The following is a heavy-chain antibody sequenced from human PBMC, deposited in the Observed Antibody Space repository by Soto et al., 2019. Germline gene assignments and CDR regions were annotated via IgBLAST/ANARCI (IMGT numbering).Heavy chain of an antibody. V-gene: IGHV3-23*01. D-gene: IGHD3-22*01. CDR3: AKGSYDSIRVYFDY. CDR2: ISGTGIST. Sequence: PGGSLRLSCATSGFSFTNYGMHWVRQAPGKGLGWVSGISGTGISTYYADSVKGRFTISRDNSKNTLYLQMNNLRAEDTAVYYCAKGSYDSIRVYFDYWGQGTLVTVSS. CDR1: GFSFTNYG. J-gene: IGHJ4*02.